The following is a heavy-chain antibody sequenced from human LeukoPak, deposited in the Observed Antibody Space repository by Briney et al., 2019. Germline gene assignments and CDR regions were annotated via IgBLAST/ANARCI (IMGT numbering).Heavy chain of an antibody. CDR3: AKVAKYYYGPETYFFFEH. CDR1: GGSISSSSYY. J-gene: IGHJ4*02. CDR2: IYYSGST. D-gene: IGHD3-10*01. V-gene: IGHV4-39*07. Sequence: SETLSLTCTVSGGSISSSSYYWGWIRQPPGKGLEWIGSIYYSGSTYYNPSLKSRVTISVDTSKNQFSLKLSSVTAADTAVYYCAKVAKYYYGPETYFFFEHWGQGTLVTVSS.